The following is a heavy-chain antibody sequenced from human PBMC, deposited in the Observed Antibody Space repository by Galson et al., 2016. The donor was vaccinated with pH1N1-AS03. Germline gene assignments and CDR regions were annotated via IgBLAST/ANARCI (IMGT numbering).Heavy chain of an antibody. CDR2: IYATDNT. CDR3: ATLSVTTFLFDY. CDR1: GGSISTYY. D-gene: IGHD4-17*01. V-gene: IGHV4-4*07. Sequence: SETLSLTCTVSGGSISTYYWTWIRQPAGKGLEWIGHIYATDNTQYSPSLRSRITLSLDTSKNQISLKLWSVTAADTAVYYCATLSVTTFLFDYWGQGTLVAVSS. J-gene: IGHJ4*02.